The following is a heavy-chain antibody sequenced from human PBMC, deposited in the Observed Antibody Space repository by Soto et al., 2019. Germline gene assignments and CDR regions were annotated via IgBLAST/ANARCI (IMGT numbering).Heavy chain of an antibody. D-gene: IGHD6-19*01. J-gene: IGHJ6*02. CDR3: SRFIMVGGWFDPNYYHGMDV. V-gene: IGHV1-18*01. Sequence: ASVKVSCKTSGYTFSNYGINWVRQAPGQGLEWMGWISGYNGNTDYAQTVQGRVTMTTDTSTGTVYMELRSLKSDDTAIYYCSRFIMVGGWFDPNYYHGMDVWGQGTTVTAP. CDR1: GYTFSNYG. CDR2: ISGYNGNT.